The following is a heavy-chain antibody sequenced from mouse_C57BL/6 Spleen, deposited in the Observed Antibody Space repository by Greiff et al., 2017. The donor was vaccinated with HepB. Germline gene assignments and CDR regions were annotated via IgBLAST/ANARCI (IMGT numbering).Heavy chain of an antibody. V-gene: IGHV1-52*01. CDR3: ARTYYYGSRRYFDV. J-gene: IGHJ1*03. CDR1: GYTFTSYW. D-gene: IGHD1-1*01. CDR2: IDPSDSET. Sequence: VQLQQPGAELVRPGSSVKLSCKASGYTFTSYWMHWVKQRPIQGLEWIGNIDPSDSETHYNQKFKDKATLTVDKSSSTAYMQLSSLTSEDSAVYYCARTYYYGSRRYFDVWGTGTTGTVSS.